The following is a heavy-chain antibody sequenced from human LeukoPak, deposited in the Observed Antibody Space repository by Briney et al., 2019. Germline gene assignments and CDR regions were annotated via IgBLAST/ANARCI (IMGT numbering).Heavy chain of an antibody. CDR2: ISGSGGST. CDR1: GFTFSSYA. J-gene: IGHJ5*02. Sequence: GGXLRLSCAASGFTFSSYAMSWVRQAPGKGLEGVSAISGSGGSTYYADSVKGRFTISRDNSKNTLYLQMNSLRAEDTAVYYCAKDPRNYDFWSGSWFDPWGQGTLVTVSS. D-gene: IGHD3-3*01. CDR3: AKDPRNYDFWSGSWFDP. V-gene: IGHV3-23*01.